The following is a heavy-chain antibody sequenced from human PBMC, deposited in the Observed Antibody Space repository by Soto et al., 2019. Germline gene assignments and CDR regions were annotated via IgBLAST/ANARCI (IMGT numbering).Heavy chain of an antibody. J-gene: IGHJ4*02. CDR2: ISSRGGST. V-gene: IGHV3-23*01. CDR3: AKDLPDPGYY. Sequence: EVQLLESGGGLVQPGGSLRLSCAASGFTFSSYAMSWVRQAPGKGLEWVSVISSRGGSTYYADSVKGRFTSSRDNSKNTLYLQMNSLRAEDTPVYYCAKDLPDPGYYWGQGTLVTVSS. CDR1: GFTFSSYA.